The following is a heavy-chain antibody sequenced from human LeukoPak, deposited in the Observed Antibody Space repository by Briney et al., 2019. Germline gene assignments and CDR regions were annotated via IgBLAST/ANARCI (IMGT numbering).Heavy chain of an antibody. Sequence: SETLTLTCTVSGGSISSYYWSWIRQPAGKGLEWIGRIYTSGSTNYNPSLKSRVTISVDKSKNQFSLKLSSVTAADTAVYYCARESARSLFDYWGQGTLVTVSS. CDR1: GGSISSYY. CDR3: ARESARSLFDY. V-gene: IGHV4-4*07. CDR2: IYTSGST. D-gene: IGHD6-6*01. J-gene: IGHJ4*02.